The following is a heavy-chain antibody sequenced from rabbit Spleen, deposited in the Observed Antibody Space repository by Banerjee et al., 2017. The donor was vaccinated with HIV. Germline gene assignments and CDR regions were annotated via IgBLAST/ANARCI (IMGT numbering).Heavy chain of an antibody. V-gene: IGHV1S45*01. D-gene: IGHD8-1*01. Sequence: QEQLVESGGGLVKPGASLTLTCTASGFSFSNSDYMCWVRQAPGKGLEWISCIAGSRSGFTYSATWAKGRFSCSKTSSTTVTLQMTSLTVADTATYFCARDSGSSFSSYGMDLWGQGTLVTVS. CDR3: ARDSGSSFSSYGMDL. CDR1: GFSFSNSDY. CDR2: IAGSRSGFT. J-gene: IGHJ6*01.